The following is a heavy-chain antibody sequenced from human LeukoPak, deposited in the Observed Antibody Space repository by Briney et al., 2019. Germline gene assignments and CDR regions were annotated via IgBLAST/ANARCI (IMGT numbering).Heavy chain of an antibody. CDR2: IVPILGTA. J-gene: IGHJ4*02. CDR1: GGTFSTYA. D-gene: IGHD6-13*01. Sequence: VASVKVSCKASGGTFSTYAISWVRQAPGQGLEWVGRIVPILGTANYAQNFQGRVTITADRSTTTAYMELSSLRSEDTAVYYCARVPQGSSWPYYFGYWGQGTLVTVSS. CDR3: ARVPQGSSWPYYFGY. V-gene: IGHV1-69*04.